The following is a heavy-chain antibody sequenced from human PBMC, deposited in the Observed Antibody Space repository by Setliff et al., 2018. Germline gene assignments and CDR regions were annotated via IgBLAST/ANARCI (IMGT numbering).Heavy chain of an antibody. CDR3: VAVRWNYPTV. D-gene: IGHD1-7*01. CDR1: GFTFNTYW. Sequence: GESLRLSCAASGFTFNTYWMHWVRQAPGKGLVWSSHINSDGSGTSYADSVKGRFTISRDNAKSTLYLQMNSLRAEDTAVFYCVAVRWNYPTVWGQGTLVTVSS. V-gene: IGHV3-74*01. CDR2: INSDGSGT. J-gene: IGHJ4*02.